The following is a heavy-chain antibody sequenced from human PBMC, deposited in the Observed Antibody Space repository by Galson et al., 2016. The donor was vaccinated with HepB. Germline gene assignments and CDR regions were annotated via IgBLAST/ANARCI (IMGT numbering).Heavy chain of an antibody. Sequence: QSGAEVTKPGESLKISCKGSGYKFSSYWIGWVRQMPGKGLEWMGIVYPGDSETKYSPSFQGQVTISADKSISTAYLQWSSLKASDSAMYFCVTGLRYLEFLSNDYWGQGTLVTVSS. CDR2: VYPGDSET. D-gene: IGHD3-3*01. V-gene: IGHV5-51*01. CDR1: GYKFSSYW. CDR3: VTGLRYLEFLSNDY. J-gene: IGHJ4*02.